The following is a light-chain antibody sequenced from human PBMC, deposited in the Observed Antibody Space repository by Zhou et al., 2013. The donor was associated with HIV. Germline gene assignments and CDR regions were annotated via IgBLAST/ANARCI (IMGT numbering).Light chain of an antibody. CDR1: QNISSY. CDR2: AAS. V-gene: IGKV1-39*01. CDR3: QQTYTMPWT. J-gene: IGKJ1*01. Sequence: DIQMTQSPSSLSASVGDRVTITCRASQNISSYLNWYQQRVGKAPKLLIYAASSFQSGVPSRFSGSGSGTDFTLTISSLQPEDFAIYYCQQTYTMPWTFGRGTKVEVK.